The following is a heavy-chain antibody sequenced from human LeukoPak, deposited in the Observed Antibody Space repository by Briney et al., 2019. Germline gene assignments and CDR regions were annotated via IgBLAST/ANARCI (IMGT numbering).Heavy chain of an antibody. CDR3: ARGGVIDGDY. D-gene: IGHD3-16*02. CDR2: ISSSSSTI. V-gene: IGHV3-48*01. Sequence: PGGSLRLSCAASGFTFSSYSMNWVRQAPGKGLEWVSYISSSSSTIYYADSVKGRFTISRDNAKNSLYLQMNSLRAEDTAVYYCARGGVIDGDYWGQGTLVTVSS. J-gene: IGHJ4*02. CDR1: GFTFSSYS.